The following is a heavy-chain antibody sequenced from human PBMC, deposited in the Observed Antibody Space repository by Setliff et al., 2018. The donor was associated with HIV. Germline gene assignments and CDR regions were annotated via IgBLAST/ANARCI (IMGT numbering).Heavy chain of an antibody. CDR2: IYHSGST. Sequence: PSETLSLTCAVYGGSFSGYYWSWIRQSPGKGLEWIGEIYHSGSTNYNPSLKSRVTISVDTSKNQFSLKLSSVTAADTAVYYCNIYYYYYMDVWGKGTTVTVSS. V-gene: IGHV4-34*01. J-gene: IGHJ6*03. CDR3: NIYYYYYMDV. CDR1: GGSFSGYY.